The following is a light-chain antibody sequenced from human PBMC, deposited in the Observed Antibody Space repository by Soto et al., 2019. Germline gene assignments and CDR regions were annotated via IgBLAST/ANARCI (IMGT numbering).Light chain of an antibody. Sequence: DIQMTQSPSTLSASVGDRVTITCRASQSISSWLAWYQQKPGKAPKLLIYDDSSLESGVPSRFSGSGSGTEFTLTISILQPDDFATYYCQQYGTFGPGTKVDIK. CDR2: DDS. J-gene: IGKJ3*01. CDR1: QSISSW. CDR3: QQYGT. V-gene: IGKV1-5*01.